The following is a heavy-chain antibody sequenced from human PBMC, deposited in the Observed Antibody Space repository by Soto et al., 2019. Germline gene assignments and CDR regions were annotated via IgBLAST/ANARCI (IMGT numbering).Heavy chain of an antibody. CDR3: ARDLPDAIPQGMDV. J-gene: IGHJ6*02. V-gene: IGHV1-18*04. D-gene: IGHD2-2*01. CDR2: ISAYNGNT. CDR1: GYTFTSYG. Sequence: ASVKVSCKASGYTFTSYGISWVRQAPGQGLEWMGWISAYNGNTNYAQKLQGRVTMTTDTSTSTAYMELRSLRSDDTAVYYCARDLPDAIPQGMDVWGQGTTVTVSS.